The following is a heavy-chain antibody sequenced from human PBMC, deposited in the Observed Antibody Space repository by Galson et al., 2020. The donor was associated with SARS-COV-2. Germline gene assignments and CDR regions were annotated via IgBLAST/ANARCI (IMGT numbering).Heavy chain of an antibody. CDR3: ARGRWELLWGDS. V-gene: IGHV3-30*04. J-gene: IGHJ4*02. Sequence: GGSLRLSCAASGFTFSNYIMHWVRQAPGKGLEWVAVISYDGSNKYYADSVKGRFTISRDNSKNTLYLQMNSLRPEDTAVYYCARGRWELLWGDSWGQGTLVTVSS. CDR1: GFTFSNYI. D-gene: IGHD1-26*01. CDR2: ISYDGSNK.